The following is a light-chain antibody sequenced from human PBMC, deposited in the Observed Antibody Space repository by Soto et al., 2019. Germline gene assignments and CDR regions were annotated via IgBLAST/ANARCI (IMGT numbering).Light chain of an antibody. CDR1: QSVSSY. CDR3: QQRSNWTIT. J-gene: IGKJ5*01. Sequence: EIVLTQSPAALSSSTGERASLSCRASQSVSSYLAWYQQKPGQAPRLLIYDASNRATGIPARFSGSGSGTDFTLTISSLEPEDFAVYYCQQRSNWTITFGQGTRLEIK. V-gene: IGKV3-11*01. CDR2: DAS.